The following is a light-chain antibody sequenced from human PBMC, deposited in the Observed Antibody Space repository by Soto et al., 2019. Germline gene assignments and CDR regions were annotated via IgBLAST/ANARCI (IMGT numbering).Light chain of an antibody. V-gene: IGLV2-8*01. CDR1: SSDVGGYKY. J-gene: IGLJ1*01. CDR2: AVN. CDR3: ISYAGSNNDV. Sequence: QSALTQPPSASGSPGQSVTISCTGTSSDVGGYKYVSWYQQHPGKAPKLMIYAVNKRPSGVPDRFSGSKSDNTASLTVSGLQAEDEADYYCISYAGSNNDVFGTGTKVTVL.